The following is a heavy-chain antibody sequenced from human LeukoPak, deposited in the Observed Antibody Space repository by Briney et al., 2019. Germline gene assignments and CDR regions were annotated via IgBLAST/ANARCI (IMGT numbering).Heavy chain of an antibody. J-gene: IGHJ6*02. D-gene: IGHD3-3*01. CDR1: GYTFTSYD. CDR2: MNPNSGNT. V-gene: IGHV1-8*01. Sequence: VASVKVSCKASGYTFTSYDINWVRQATGQGLEWMGWMNPNSGNTGYAQKFQGRVTMTRNTSISTAYMELSSLRSEDTAVYYCARAKSPEIVNDFWSGHAYYYYGMDVWGQGTTVTVSS. CDR3: ARAKSPEIVNDFWSGHAYYYYGMDV.